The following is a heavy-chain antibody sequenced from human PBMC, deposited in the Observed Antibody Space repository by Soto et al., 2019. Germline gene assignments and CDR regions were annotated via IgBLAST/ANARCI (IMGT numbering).Heavy chain of an antibody. CDR1: GFTFSSYS. Sequence: GGSLRLSCAASGFTFSSYSMNWVRQAPGKGLEWVSYISSSSSNIYYADSVKGRFSISRDNAKNLLFLQMNNLRPEDTAVYYCAKEFYDSSTGFSGGFDYWGQGALVTVSS. CDR3: AKEFYDSSTGFSGGFDY. CDR2: ISSSSSNI. J-gene: IGHJ4*02. V-gene: IGHV3-48*01. D-gene: IGHD3-9*01.